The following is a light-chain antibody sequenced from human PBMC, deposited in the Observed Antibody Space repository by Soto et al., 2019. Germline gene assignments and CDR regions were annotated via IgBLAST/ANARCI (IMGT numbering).Light chain of an antibody. CDR3: QQYSSLPIT. V-gene: IGKV3-20*01. CDR2: GAS. Sequence: EIVLTQSPATLSLSPGERASLSCRASQSFSSTYLAWYQQKPGQAPRLLIYGASSRATGIPDRFSGGGSGTDFSLTISRLDPEDFAVYYCQQYSSLPITFGQGTRLEIK. CDR1: QSFSSTY. J-gene: IGKJ5*01.